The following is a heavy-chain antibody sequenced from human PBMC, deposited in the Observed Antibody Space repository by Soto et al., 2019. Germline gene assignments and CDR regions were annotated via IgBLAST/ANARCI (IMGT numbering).Heavy chain of an antibody. CDR3: ARVKDDYSNYYTPPIMDV. Sequence: EVQLVQSGAEVKKPGESLKISCKGSGYSFTSYWIGWVRQMPGKGLEWMGIIYPGDSDTRYSPSFQGQVTISADKSISTAYLQWSSLKASDTAMYYCARVKDDYSNYYTPPIMDVWGKGTTVTVSS. CDR1: GYSFTSYW. J-gene: IGHJ6*03. V-gene: IGHV5-51*03. CDR2: IYPGDSDT. D-gene: IGHD4-4*01.